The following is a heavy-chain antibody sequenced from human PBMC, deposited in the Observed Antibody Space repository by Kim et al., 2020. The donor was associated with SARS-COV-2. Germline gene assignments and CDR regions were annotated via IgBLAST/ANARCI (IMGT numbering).Heavy chain of an antibody. V-gene: IGHV1-18*01. CDR1: GYTFTSYG. Sequence: ASVKVSCKASGYTFTSYGISWVRQAPGQGLEWMGWISAYNGNTNYAQKLQGRVTMTTDTSTSTAYMELRSLRSDDTAVYYCARVTDCGGDCNDDFDIWGQGTMVTVSS. D-gene: IGHD2-21*02. J-gene: IGHJ3*02. CDR2: ISAYNGNT. CDR3: ARVTDCGGDCNDDFDI.